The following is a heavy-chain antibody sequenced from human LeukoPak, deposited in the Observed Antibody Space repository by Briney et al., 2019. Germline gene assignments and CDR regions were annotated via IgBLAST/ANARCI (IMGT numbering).Heavy chain of an antibody. CDR2: INHSGST. CDR1: GGSFRGYY. Sequence: SETLSLTCAVYGGSFRGYYWSWIRQPPGKGLEWIGEINHSGSTNYNPSLKSRVTISVDTSKNQFSLKLSSVTAADTAVYYCARGGAGVLRYFDWLSKQYYFDYWGQGTLVTVSS. D-gene: IGHD3-9*01. J-gene: IGHJ4*02. CDR3: ARGGAGVLRYFDWLSKQYYFDY. V-gene: IGHV4-34*01.